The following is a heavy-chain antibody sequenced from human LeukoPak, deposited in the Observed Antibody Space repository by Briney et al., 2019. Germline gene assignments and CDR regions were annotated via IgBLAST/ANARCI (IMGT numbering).Heavy chain of an antibody. D-gene: IGHD3-3*01. V-gene: IGHV1-18*01. CDR2: ISAYNGNT. CDR3: ARGRAHSDFWSGYYHPFDY. CDR1: GYTFTSYG. J-gene: IGHJ4*02. Sequence: ASVKVSCKASGYTFTSYGIGWVRQAPGQGLEWMGWISAYNGNTNYAQKLQGRVTMTTDTSTSTAYMELRSLRSDDTAVYYCARGRAHSDFWSGYYHPFDYWGQGTLVTVSS.